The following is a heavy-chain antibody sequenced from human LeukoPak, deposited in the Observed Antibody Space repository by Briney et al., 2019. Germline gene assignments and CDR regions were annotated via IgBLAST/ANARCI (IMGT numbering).Heavy chain of an antibody. CDR1: GFTFSSYW. CDR2: INSDGSST. Sequence: GGSLRLSCAASGFTFSSYWMHWVRQAPGKGLVWVSRINSDGSSTSYADSVKGRFTISRDNAKNTLYLQMNSLRAEDTAVHYCARALRASYNWFDPWGQGTLVTVSS. J-gene: IGHJ5*02. CDR3: ARALRASYNWFDP. D-gene: IGHD2-2*01. V-gene: IGHV3-74*01.